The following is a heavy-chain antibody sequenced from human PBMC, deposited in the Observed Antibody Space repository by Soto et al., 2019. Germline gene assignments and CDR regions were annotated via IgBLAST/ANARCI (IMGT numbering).Heavy chain of an antibody. CDR1: GFTFSDYY. J-gene: IGHJ2*01. Sequence: QVQLVESGGGLVKPGGSLRLSCAASGFTFSDYYMNWIRQAPGTGPEWVSYISSSSSYTKYADSVKGRFIVSRDNAKNSLYMRMNSLRAEDTAVYYCARDLRDISAAGISANWYFDLWGRGTLVTVSS. CDR2: ISSSSSYT. D-gene: IGHD6-13*01. CDR3: ARDLRDISAAGISANWYFDL. V-gene: IGHV3-11*06.